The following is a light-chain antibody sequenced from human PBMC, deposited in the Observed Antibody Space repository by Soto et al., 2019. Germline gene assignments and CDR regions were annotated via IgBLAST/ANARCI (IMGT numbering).Light chain of an antibody. CDR1: SSDVGGYNY. CDR3: SSYTSSSTPYVV. CDR2: DVS. J-gene: IGLJ2*01. V-gene: IGLV2-14*01. Sequence: QSALTPPASVSGSPGQSITISYTGTSSDVGGYNYVSWYQQHPGKAPKLMIYDVSNRPSGVPNRFSGSKSGNTASLTISGLQAEDEGDYYCSSYTSSSTPYVVFGGGTQLTVL.